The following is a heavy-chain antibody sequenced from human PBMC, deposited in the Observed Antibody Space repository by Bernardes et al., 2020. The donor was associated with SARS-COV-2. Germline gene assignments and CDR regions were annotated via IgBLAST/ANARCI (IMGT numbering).Heavy chain of an antibody. D-gene: IGHD3-10*01. V-gene: IGHV1-8*01. CDR2: MNPNSGNT. CDR1: GYTLTELS. CDR3: ASARSVYGSGISDY. J-gene: IGHJ4*02. Sequence: ASVKVSCKVSGYTLTELSMHWVRQAPGKGLEWMGWMNPNSGNTGYAQKFQGRVTMTRNTSISTAYMELSSLRSEDTAVYYCASARSVYGSGISDYWGQGTLVTVSS.